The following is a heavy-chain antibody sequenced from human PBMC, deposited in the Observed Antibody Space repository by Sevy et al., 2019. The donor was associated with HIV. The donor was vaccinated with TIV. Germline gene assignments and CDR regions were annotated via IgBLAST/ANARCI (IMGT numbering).Heavy chain of an antibody. D-gene: IGHD6-13*01. CDR3: TRWKAAQSIFGY. V-gene: IGHV3-49*04. CDR2: LKSDVYGGTV. J-gene: IGHJ4*02. CDR1: GFTFGDYC. Sequence: GGSLRLSCTASGFTFGDYCMSWVRQAPGKGLEWVAFLKSDVYGGTVDHAASVRGRFVISRDDSKTIGYLQMNDLKTEDTGVYYCTRWKAAQSIFGYWGQGALVTVSS.